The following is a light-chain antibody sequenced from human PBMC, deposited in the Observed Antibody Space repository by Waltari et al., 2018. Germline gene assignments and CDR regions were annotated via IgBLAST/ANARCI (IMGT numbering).Light chain of an antibody. CDR3: YSYVGASSGV. J-gene: IGLJ7*01. Sequence: QSDLTQPASVSGSPGQSITISCAGTSNDVGFYNLVSWYQHHPGKAPKLIIYEVRKGPVGVSNRFSVSKSGNTASLTISWLQAEDEADYYCYSYVGASSGVFGGGTQLTVL. CDR2: EVR. V-gene: IGLV2-23*02. CDR1: SNDVGFYNL.